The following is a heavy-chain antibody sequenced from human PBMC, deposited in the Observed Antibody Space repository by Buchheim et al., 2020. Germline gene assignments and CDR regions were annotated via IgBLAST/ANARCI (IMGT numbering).Heavy chain of an antibody. CDR2: IYYSEST. J-gene: IGHJ4*02. CDR3: ARCIEYYYCSGSYYYFDY. D-gene: IGHD3-10*01. CDR1: GGSISSGDYY. V-gene: IGHV4-30-4*01. Sequence: QVQLQESGPGLVKPSQTLSLTCTVSGGSISSGDYYWSWIRQPPGKGLEWIGYIYYSESTYYNPSLKSRVTISVDTSKNQFSLKLSSVTAADTAVYYCARCIEYYYCSGSYYYFDYWGQGTL.